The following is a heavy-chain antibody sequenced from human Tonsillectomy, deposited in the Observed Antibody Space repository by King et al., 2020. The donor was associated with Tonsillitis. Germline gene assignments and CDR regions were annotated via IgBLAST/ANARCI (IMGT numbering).Heavy chain of an antibody. CDR1: GYTFTGYY. CDR2: INPNSGGT. D-gene: IGHD1-26*01. CDR3: ARDLWELPSPSDY. J-gene: IGHJ4*02. Sequence: VQLVESGPEVKKPGASVKVSCKASGYTFTGYYMHWVRQAPGQGLEWMGWINPNSGGTNYAQKFQGRVTMTRDTSISTAYMELSRLRSDDTAVYYCARDLWELPSPSDYWGQGTLVTVSS. V-gene: IGHV1-2*02.